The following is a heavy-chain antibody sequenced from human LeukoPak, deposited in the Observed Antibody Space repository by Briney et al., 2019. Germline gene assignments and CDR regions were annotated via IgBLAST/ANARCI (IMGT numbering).Heavy chain of an antibody. CDR1: GGSFRGYY. J-gene: IGHJ4*02. D-gene: IGHD1-26*01. CDR3: ARRQRAGATRRYYFDY. CDR2: INHSGST. Sequence: PSETLSLPCAVYGGSFRGYYWSWIRHPPRKGLEWIEEINHSGSTNYNPSLESRVTISVDTSKIQFSLMLSSVTAEDTAVYYCARRQRAGATRRYYFDYWGERTLVSVSS. V-gene: IGHV4-34*01.